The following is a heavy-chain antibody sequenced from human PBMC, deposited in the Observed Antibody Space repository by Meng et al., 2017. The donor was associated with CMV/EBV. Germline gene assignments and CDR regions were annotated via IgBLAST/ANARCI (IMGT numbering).Heavy chain of an antibody. V-gene: IGHV3-30*18. CDR3: AKGWGYNSSPFEF. Sequence: VASGFTFRRYGMHWVRTAPGRGLEWVALISYHGSDKYYADSVRGRFASYRDNSKNTLHLQMNSLRHEDTAVYYCAKGWGYNSSPFEFWGQGTLVTVSS. CDR1: GFTFRRYG. CDR2: ISYHGSDK. J-gene: IGHJ4*02. D-gene: IGHD1-14*01.